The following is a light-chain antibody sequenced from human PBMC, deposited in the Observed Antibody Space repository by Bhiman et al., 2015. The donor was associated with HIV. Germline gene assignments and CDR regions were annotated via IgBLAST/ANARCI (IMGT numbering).Light chain of an antibody. CDR1: ASNIGFNS. CDR2: DVS. CDR3: CAYTDTITRV. V-gene: IGLV2-14*03. J-gene: IGLJ1*01. Sequence: QPVLAQPPSASGTPGQRVTISCSGSASNIGFNSVTWYQQHPGKAPKLIIFDVSHRPSGVSDRFSGSQSGVTASLTISGLQADDEADYYCCAYTDTITRVFGTGTKVTVL.